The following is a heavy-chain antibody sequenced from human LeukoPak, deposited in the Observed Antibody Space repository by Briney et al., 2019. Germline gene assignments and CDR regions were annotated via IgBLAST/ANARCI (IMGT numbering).Heavy chain of an antibody. CDR2: IYGGGTT. J-gene: IGHJ4*02. V-gene: IGHV4-59*01. CDR3: ARDYGGKFDY. CDR1: GGSISSFY. Sequence: SETLSLTCTVSGGSISSFYWSWIRQPPGKGLEWIGYIYGGGTTKYNPSLKSRVTTSVDTSKNQFSLNLGSVTAADMAVYYCARDYGGKFDYWGQGSLVTVSS. D-gene: IGHD4-23*01.